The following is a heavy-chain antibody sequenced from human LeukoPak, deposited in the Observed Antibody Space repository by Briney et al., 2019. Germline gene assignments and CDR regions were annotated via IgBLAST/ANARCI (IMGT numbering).Heavy chain of an antibody. J-gene: IGHJ5*02. CDR1: GASISSSYW. CDR3: ARHRCSGGSCYPMNWFDP. CDR2: INHSGST. V-gene: IGHV4-4*02. Sequence: PSGTLSLTCAVSGASISSSYWWSWARQPPGKGLEWIGEINHSGSTNYNPSLKSRVTISVDTSKNQFSLSSVTAADTAVYYCARHRCSGGSCYPMNWFDPWGQGTLVTVSS. D-gene: IGHD2-15*01.